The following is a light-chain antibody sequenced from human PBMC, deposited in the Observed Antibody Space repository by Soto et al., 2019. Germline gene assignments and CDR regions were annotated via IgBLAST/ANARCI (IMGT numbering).Light chain of an antibody. CDR3: QQYHTWPIT. CDR2: GAS. V-gene: IGKV3-15*01. Sequence: DIVMTQSPATLSVAPGERVTFSCRASQGVSSKLAWYQHKPGQAPRLLISGASTWATGIPARFSGSGSGTEFTLTISSLQSEDCAIYYCQQYHTWPITFGGGTKVEIK. J-gene: IGKJ4*01. CDR1: QGVSSK.